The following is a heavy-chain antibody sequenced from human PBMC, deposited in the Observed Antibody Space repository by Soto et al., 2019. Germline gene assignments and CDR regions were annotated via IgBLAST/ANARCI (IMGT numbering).Heavy chain of an antibody. V-gene: IGHV3-23*01. J-gene: IGHJ3*02. CDR1: GFTVSSDG. Sequence: EVQLLDSGGGLVQPGGSLRLSCAGSGFTVSSDGMTWVRQAPGKGLEWMSTISSGGGTTYYADSVKGRFIISRDNSKNTLYLQMNSLRAEDTAVYYCAKVAPRDGAFDIWGQGTMVTVSS. CDR3: AKVAPRDGAFDI. CDR2: ISSGGGTT.